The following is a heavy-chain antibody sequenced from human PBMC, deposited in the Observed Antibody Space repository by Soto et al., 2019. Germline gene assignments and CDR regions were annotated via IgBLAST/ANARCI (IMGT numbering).Heavy chain of an antibody. J-gene: IGHJ4*02. CDR2: GKQDGSKT. CDR3: ASERDLGEQYY. CDR1: GFTFTTVL. Sequence: EVQVVASGGGLVQPGGSLTLSCETSGFTFTTVLIRWVRQALGKGLEWLANGKQDGSKTSDVDSVKGRFVISRDNTRKSVFLQTGSLTVEDTAVYHCASERDLGEQYYWGQGTLVVV. D-gene: IGHD4-17*01. V-gene: IGHV3-7*01.